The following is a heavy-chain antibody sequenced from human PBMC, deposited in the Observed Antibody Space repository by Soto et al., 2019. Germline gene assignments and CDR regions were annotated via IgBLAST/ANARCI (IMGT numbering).Heavy chain of an antibody. D-gene: IGHD4-4*01. CDR2: ISGSGGST. CDR1: GFTFSSYA. Sequence: EVQLLESGGGLVQPGGSLRLSCAASGFTFSSYAMSWVRQAPGKGLEWVSAISGSGGSTYYADSVKGRFTISRDNSKNSLFLQMNSLRAEDTAVYYCASRPSDINYFGVFDYWGPGTPVTVSS. V-gene: IGHV3-23*01. CDR3: ASRPSDINYFGVFDY. J-gene: IGHJ4*02.